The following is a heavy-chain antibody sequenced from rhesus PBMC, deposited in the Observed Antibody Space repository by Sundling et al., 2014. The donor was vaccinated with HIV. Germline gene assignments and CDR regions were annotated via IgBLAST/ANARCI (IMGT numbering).Heavy chain of an antibody. Sequence: HLQLQESGPGLVKPSETLSVTCAVSGGSISSYYWNWIRQPPGKGLEWIGRISGSGGSTDYNPSLKSRVTISTDTSKNQFSLKLTSVTAADTAVYYCARDVRTLGYWGQGVLVTVSS. V-gene: IGHV4-173*01. CDR1: GGSISSYY. J-gene: IGHJ4*01. CDR3: ARDVRTLGY. CDR2: ISGSGGST. D-gene: IGHD2-33*01.